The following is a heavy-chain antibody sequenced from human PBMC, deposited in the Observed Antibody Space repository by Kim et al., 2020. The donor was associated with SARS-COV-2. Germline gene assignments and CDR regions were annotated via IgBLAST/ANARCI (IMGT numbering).Heavy chain of an antibody. J-gene: IGHJ6*02. CDR1: GYTFTTYA. V-gene: IGHV1-3*01. D-gene: IGHD2-21*01. CDR3: ARSVAIMPPGMDV. Sequence: ASVKVSCKASGYTFTTYAMQWVRQAPGQRLEWMGWINPGKGTTKYSEKFQGRVTITRDTSARTAYMELGSLRPEDTAVYYCARSVAIMPPGMDVWSQGTTDTVSS. CDR2: INPGKGTT.